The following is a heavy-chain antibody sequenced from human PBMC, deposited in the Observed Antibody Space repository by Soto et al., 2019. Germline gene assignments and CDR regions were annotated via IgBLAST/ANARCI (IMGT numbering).Heavy chain of an antibody. Sequence: SETLSLTCAVYGGSFSDYYWSWIRQFPGKGLEWIGEINHSGSTNYNPSLKSRVTISVDTSKNQFSLKLSSVTAADTAVYYCARTSRFEYWGQGTLVTVSS. CDR1: GGSFSDYY. J-gene: IGHJ4*02. D-gene: IGHD6-6*01. CDR3: ARTSRFEY. CDR2: INHSGST. V-gene: IGHV4-34*01.